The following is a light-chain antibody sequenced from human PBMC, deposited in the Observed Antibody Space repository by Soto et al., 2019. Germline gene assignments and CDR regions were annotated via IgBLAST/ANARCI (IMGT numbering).Light chain of an antibody. CDR1: QSISSY. CDR3: QQSYSTPPIT. Sequence: DIQMPQSPSSLSASVGDRVTITCRASQSISSYLNWYQHKPGKAPKLLIYAASSLQSGVPSRFSGSGSGTAFTLTISSLQPEECATYYCQQSYSTPPITFGQGTRLESK. V-gene: IGKV1-39*01. CDR2: AAS. J-gene: IGKJ5*01.